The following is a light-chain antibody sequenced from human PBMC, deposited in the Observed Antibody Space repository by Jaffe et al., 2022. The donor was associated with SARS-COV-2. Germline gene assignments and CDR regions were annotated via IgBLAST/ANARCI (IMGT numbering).Light chain of an antibody. CDR1: SSNIGSNY. J-gene: IGLJ2*01. CDR3: ESWDNSLRAVL. CDR2: DNN. Sequence: QSVLTQPPSVSAAPGQRVTISCSGSSSNIGSNYVFWYQQLPGTAPKLLIYDNNKRPSGIPDRFSGSKSGTSATLGITGLQTGDEADYYCESWDNSLRAVLFGGGTKLTVL. V-gene: IGLV1-51*01.